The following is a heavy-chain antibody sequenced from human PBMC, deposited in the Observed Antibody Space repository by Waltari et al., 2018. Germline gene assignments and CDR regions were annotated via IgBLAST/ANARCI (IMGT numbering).Heavy chain of an antibody. V-gene: IGHV4-4*07. J-gene: IGHJ2*01. CDR2: IYTSGST. Sequence: QVQLQESGPGLVKPSETLSLTCTVSGGSISSYYWRWLRQPAGKGLEWIGRIYTSGSTNYNPSLKSRVTMSVDTSKNQFSLKLSSVTAADTAVYYCARDGGVATTYWYFDLWGRGTLVTVSS. CDR3: ARDGGVATTYWYFDL. D-gene: IGHD5-12*01. CDR1: GGSISSYY.